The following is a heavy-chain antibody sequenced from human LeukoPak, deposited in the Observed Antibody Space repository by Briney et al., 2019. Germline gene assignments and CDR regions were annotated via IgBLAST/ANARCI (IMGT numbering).Heavy chain of an antibody. CDR1: GFTFSSYA. J-gene: IGHJ4*02. CDR3: AKGIRAVATILYYFDY. D-gene: IGHD5-12*01. V-gene: IGHV3-23*01. Sequence: GGSLRLSCAASGFTFSSYAMSWVRQAPGKGLEWVSAISGSGGSTYYADSVKGRFTIPRDNSKNTLYLQKNSLRAEDTAVYYCAKGIRAVATILYYFDYWGQGTLVTVSS. CDR2: ISGSGGST.